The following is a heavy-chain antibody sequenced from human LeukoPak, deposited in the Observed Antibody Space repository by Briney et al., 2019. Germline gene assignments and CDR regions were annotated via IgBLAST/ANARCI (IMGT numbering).Heavy chain of an antibody. J-gene: IGHJ4*02. V-gene: IGHV3-23*01. CDR1: GFTFSSYA. CDR3: ATLPPRGYGPYCFDY. CDR2: ISGSGGST. D-gene: IGHD5-18*01. Sequence: GGSLRLSCAASGFTFSSYAMSWVRQAPGKGLEWVSAISGSGGSTYYADSVKGRFTISRDNSKNTLYLQMNSLRAEDTAVYYCATLPPRGYGPYCFDYWGQGTLVTVSS.